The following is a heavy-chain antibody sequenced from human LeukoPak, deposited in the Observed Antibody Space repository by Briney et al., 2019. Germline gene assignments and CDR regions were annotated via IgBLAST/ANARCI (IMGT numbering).Heavy chain of an antibody. J-gene: IGHJ4*02. CDR1: GGSISSYY. CDR2: IYYSGST. CDR3: ARHCGARPAMIRGVGYYFYY. V-gene: IGHV4-59*05. D-gene: IGHD3-10*01. Sequence: NASETLSLTCTVSGGSISSYYWSWIRQPPGKGLEWIGSIYYSGSTYYNPSLKSRVTISVDTSKNQFSLKLSSVTAADTAVYYCARHCGARPAMIRGVGYYFYYWGQGTLVTVSS.